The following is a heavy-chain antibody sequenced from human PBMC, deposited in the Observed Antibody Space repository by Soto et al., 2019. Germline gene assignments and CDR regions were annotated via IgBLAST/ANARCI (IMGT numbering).Heavy chain of an antibody. CDR2: ISYDGSNK. J-gene: IGHJ4*02. CDR1: GFTFSSYG. V-gene: IGHV3-30*18. Sequence: GGSLTLSCAASGFTFSSYGMHWVRQAPGKGLEWVAVISYDGSNKYYADSVKGRFTISRDNSKNTLYLQMNSLRAEDTAVYYCAKDSAGATSHWGQGTLVTVSS. D-gene: IGHD1-26*01. CDR3: AKDSAGATSH.